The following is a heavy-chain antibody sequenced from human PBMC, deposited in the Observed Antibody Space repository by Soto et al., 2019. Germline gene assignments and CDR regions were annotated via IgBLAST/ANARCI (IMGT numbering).Heavy chain of an antibody. Sequence: LSLTCAVSGGSISSSNWWSWVRQPPGKGLEWIGEIYHSGSTNYNPSLKSRVTISVDKSKNQFSLKLSSVTAADTAVYYCASLWFGELFDWFDPWGQGTLVTVSS. D-gene: IGHD3-10*01. V-gene: IGHV4-4*02. CDR1: GGSISSSNW. CDR2: IYHSGST. J-gene: IGHJ5*02. CDR3: ASLWFGELFDWFDP.